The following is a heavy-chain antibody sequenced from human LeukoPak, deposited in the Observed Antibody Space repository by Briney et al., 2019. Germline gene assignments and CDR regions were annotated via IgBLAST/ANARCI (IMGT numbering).Heavy chain of an antibody. Sequence: GGSLRLSYGAPGLTVSSYGMSWVRQAPGKGLEWVSTIIGSAVNTYYADSVKGRFTISRDDSKNTVYLQMNSLRAEDTAVYSCAKYTSGTSYRGLDQWGQGTLVTVSS. CDR2: IIGSAVNT. V-gene: IGHV3-23*01. D-gene: IGHD3-10*01. J-gene: IGHJ4*02. CDR1: GLTVSSYG. CDR3: AKYTSGTSYRGLDQ.